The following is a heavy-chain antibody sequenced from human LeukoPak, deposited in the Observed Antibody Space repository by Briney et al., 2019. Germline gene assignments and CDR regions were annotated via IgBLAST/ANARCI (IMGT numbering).Heavy chain of an antibody. D-gene: IGHD4-17*01. CDR2: IRYDGSNK. V-gene: IGHV3-30*02. CDR1: GFTFSSYG. Sequence: PGGSLRLSCAASGFTFSSYGMHWVRQAPGKGLEWVAFIRYDGSNKYYADSVKGRFTISRDNSKNTLYLQMNSLRAEDTAVYYCAKDRHDYGDYDIEGYFDYWGQGTLVTVSS. J-gene: IGHJ4*02. CDR3: AKDRHDYGDYDIEGYFDY.